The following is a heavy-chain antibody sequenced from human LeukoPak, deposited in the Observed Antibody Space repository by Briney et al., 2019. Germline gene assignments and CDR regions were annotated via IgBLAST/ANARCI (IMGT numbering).Heavy chain of an antibody. CDR1: GGSISSYY. V-gene: IGHV4-59*01. CDR3: ARESGGSGNFDY. CDR2: IYYSGST. D-gene: IGHD3-10*01. J-gene: IGHJ4*02. Sequence: SETLSLTCTVSGGSISSYYRSWVRQPPGKGLEWIGYIYYSGSTNYNPSLKSRVTISVDTSKNQFSLKLSSVTAADTAVYYCARESGGSGNFDYWGQGTLVTVSS.